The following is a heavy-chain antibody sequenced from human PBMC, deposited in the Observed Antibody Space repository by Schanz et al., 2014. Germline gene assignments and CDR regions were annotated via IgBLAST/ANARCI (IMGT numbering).Heavy chain of an antibody. CDR1: GYTFSSYG. V-gene: IGHV1-18*04. D-gene: IGHD6-19*01. CDR2: ISANNGNT. J-gene: IGHJ4*02. Sequence: QVQLVQSGAEVKKPGASVKVSCKASGYTFSSYGISWVRQAPGQGLEWMGWISANNGNTNKAQKLQGRVTMTTDTSTSTAYMELRSLRSDDPAMYYCARGGYSSGWYGRGIAHFDYWGQGTLVTVSS. CDR3: ARGGYSSGWYGRGIAHFDY.